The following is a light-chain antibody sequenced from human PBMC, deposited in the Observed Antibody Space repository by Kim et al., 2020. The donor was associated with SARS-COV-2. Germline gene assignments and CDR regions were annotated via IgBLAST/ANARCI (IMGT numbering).Light chain of an antibody. CDR1: SSDVGGYDH. CDR3: SSYTSSITWV. Sequence: GQSSTIPCTGTSSDVGGYDHVSRHQQHPAKAPKVMIYDVSKQPSKVSNRLADCKSGSTGSLTISGHQAEDGADYYCSSYTSSITWVFGGGTQLTVL. CDR2: DVS. V-gene: IGLV2-14*03. J-gene: IGLJ3*02.